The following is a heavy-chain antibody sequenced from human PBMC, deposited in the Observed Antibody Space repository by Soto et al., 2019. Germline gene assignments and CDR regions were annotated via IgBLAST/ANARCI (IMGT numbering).Heavy chain of an antibody. J-gene: IGHJ6*02. CDR2: ISYDGSNK. CDR3: AKEIMEWIVVVVAATSWGMDV. D-gene: IGHD2-15*01. Sequence: GSLRLSCAASGFTFSSYGMHWVRQAPGKGLEWVAVISYDGSNKYYADSVKGRFTISRDNSKNTLYLQMNSLRAEDTAVYYCAKEIMEWIVVVVAATSWGMDVWGQGTTVTVSS. V-gene: IGHV3-30*18. CDR1: GFTFSSYG.